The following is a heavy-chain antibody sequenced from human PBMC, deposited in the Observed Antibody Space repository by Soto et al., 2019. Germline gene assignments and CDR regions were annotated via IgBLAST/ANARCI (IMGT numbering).Heavy chain of an antibody. CDR2: IAVGSGYT. Sequence: SVKVSCEASGFTFTSSTFQRVRQALGQRLEWIGWIAVGSGYTNYAQRFQDRVTLTRDMSTATTYMELSRLTSEDTAIYYCAADATAWQQMVPSDYWGQGTLVTVSS. D-gene: IGHD2-8*01. CDR1: GFTFTSST. V-gene: IGHV1-58*01. CDR3: AADATAWQQMVPSDY. J-gene: IGHJ4*02.